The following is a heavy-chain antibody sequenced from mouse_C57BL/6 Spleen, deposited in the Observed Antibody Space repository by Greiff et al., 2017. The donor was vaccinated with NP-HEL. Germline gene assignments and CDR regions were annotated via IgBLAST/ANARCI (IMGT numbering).Heavy chain of an antibody. V-gene: IGHV1-81*01. CDR2: IYPRSGNT. CDR3: AREDYYGSSSYYFDD. D-gene: IGHD1-1*01. J-gene: IGHJ2*01. CDR1: GYTFTSYG. Sequence: VQLQQSGAELARPGASVKLSCKASGYTFTSYGISWVKQRTGQGLEWIGEIYPRSGNTYYNEKFKGKATLTADKSSSTAYMELRSLTSEDSAVYFCAREDYYGSSSYYFDDWGQGTTLTVSS.